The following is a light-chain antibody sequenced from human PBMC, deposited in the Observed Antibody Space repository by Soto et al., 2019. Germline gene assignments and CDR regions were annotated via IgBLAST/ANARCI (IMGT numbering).Light chain of an antibody. CDR1: QSVSSSY. V-gene: IGKV3-20*01. J-gene: IGKJ5*01. CDR3: QQHGTSPIT. CDR2: GAS. Sequence: EIVLTQSPGTLSLSPGERATLSCRASQSVSSSYFAWYQQTPGQAPRLLIYGASSRATGIPDRISGSGSGTDFTLTISRLEPEDFAVYYCQQHGTSPITFGQGTRLE.